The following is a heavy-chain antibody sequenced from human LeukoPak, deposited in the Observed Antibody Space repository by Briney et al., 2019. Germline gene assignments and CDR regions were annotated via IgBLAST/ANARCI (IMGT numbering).Heavy chain of an antibody. CDR3: ARGSGYDPDY. J-gene: IGHJ4*02. D-gene: IGHD5-12*01. Sequence: GGSLQISCKGSGCIFTSYWIGWVRQLPGKGLEGMGIIYPGDSDTRYSPSFQGQVTISADKSISTAYLQWSSLKASDTAMYYCARGSGYDPDYWGQGTLVTVSS. V-gene: IGHV5-51*01. CDR2: IYPGDSDT. CDR1: GCIFTSYW.